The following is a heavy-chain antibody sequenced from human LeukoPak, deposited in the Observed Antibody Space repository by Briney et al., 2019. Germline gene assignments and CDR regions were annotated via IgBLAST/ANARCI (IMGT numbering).Heavy chain of an antibody. D-gene: IGHD2/OR15-2a*01. V-gene: IGHV4-59*01. Sequence: SETLSLTCTVSGGSISSYYWSWIRQPPGKGLEWIGYIYYSGSTNYNPSLKSRVTISVDTSKNQFSLKLCSATAADTAVYYCARDSREYGLPTRTYGFDPWGQGTLVTVSS. J-gene: IGHJ5*02. CDR1: GGSISSYY. CDR3: ARDSREYGLPTRTYGFDP. CDR2: IYYSGST.